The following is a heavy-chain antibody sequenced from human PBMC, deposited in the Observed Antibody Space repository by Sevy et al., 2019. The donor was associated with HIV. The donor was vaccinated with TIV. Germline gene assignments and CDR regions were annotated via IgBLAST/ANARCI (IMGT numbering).Heavy chain of an antibody. CDR3: VRGYFGSGSYRLLY. V-gene: IGHV1-2*02. CDR2: INPNNGDA. J-gene: IGHJ4*02. CDR1: GYSFTGFY. D-gene: IGHD3-10*01. Sequence: ASVKVSCKASGYSFTGFYIHWMRQAPGQGLEWMGWINPNNGDAKYAQKYKGRVTMTRDTYATTTYMGLTSLRSDDTAMYYGVRGYFGSGSYRLLYWGQGAPVTVSS.